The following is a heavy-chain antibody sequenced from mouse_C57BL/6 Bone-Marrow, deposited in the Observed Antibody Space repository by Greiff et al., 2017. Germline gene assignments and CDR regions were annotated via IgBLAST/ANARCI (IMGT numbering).Heavy chain of an antibody. V-gene: IGHV1-59*01. Sequence: QVQLQQPGAELVRPGTSVKLSCKASGYTFTSYWMHWVKQRPGQGLEWIGVIDPSDSYTNYNQKFKGKATLTVDTYSSTAFMQLSSLASEDSAVYYCARDGYYAMDYWGQGTSVTVSS. J-gene: IGHJ4*01. D-gene: IGHD1-2*01. CDR1: GYTFTSYW. CDR2: IDPSDSYT. CDR3: ARDGYYAMDY.